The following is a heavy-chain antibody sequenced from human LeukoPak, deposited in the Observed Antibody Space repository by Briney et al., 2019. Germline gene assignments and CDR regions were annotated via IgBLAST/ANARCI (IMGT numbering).Heavy chain of an antibody. CDR1: GYTFTSYD. CDR3: ARSGSYYSHAFDI. CDR2: MNPDSGNT. J-gene: IGHJ3*02. D-gene: IGHD1-26*01. V-gene: IGHV1-8*03. Sequence: ASVKVSCKASGYTFTSYDINWVRQATGQGLEWMGWMNPDSGNTGYAQKFQGRVTITRNTSISTAYMELSSLRSEDTAVYYCARSGSYYSHAFDIWGQGTMVTVSS.